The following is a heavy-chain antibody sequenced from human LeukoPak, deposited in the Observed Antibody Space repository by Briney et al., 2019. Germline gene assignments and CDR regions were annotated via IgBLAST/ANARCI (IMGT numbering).Heavy chain of an antibody. CDR2: IYSGGST. CDR1: GFTVSSNY. Sequence: GGSLRLSCAASGFTVSSNYMSWVRQAPGKELEWVSVIYSGGSTYYADSVKGRFTISRDNSKNTLYLQMNSLRAEDTAVYYCARDPGLMDVRGAFDIWGQGTMVTVSS. CDR3: ARDPGLMDVRGAFDI. J-gene: IGHJ3*02. V-gene: IGHV3-53*01. D-gene: IGHD2-8*01.